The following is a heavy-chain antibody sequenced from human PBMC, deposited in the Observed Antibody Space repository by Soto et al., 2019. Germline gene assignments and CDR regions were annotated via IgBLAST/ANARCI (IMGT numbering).Heavy chain of an antibody. J-gene: IGHJ6*02. D-gene: IGHD3-10*01. CDR2: IWYDGSIK. V-gene: IGHV3-33*01. CDR1: GFSLSTSG. CDR3: VRGVGNYYHGMDV. Sequence: QVQLVESGGGVVQPGRSLKLSCAASGFSLSTSGMHWVRQAPGKGLEWLAVIWYDGSIKNYADSVKGRFTISRDNSKDTVYLQMNSLTAEVMAVYFCVRGVGNYYHGMDVWGQGTTVTVSS.